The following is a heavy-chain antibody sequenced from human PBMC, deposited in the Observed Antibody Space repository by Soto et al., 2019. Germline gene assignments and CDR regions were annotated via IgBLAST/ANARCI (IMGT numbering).Heavy chain of an antibody. CDR3: ARHVPLPVDFGEIDWFDP. V-gene: IGHV4-39*01. Sequence: SETLSLTCTVSGGSISSSSYYWGWIRQPPGKGLEWIGSIYYSGSTYYNPSLKSRVTISVDTSKNQFSLKLSSVTAADTAVYYCARHVPLPVDFGEIDWFDPWGQGTLVTVSS. CDR1: GGSISSSSYY. CDR2: IYYSGST. J-gene: IGHJ5*02. D-gene: IGHD3-10*01.